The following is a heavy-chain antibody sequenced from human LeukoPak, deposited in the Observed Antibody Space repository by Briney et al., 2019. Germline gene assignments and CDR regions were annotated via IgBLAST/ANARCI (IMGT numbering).Heavy chain of an antibody. CDR1: GFTFSSYA. CDR3: AGGSRRDGYDY. V-gene: IGHV3-30*01. Sequence: PGRSLRLSCAASGFTFSSYAMHWVRQAPGKGLEWVAVISYDGSNKYYADSVKGRFTISRDNSKNTLYLQMNSLRPEDTAVYYCAGGSRRDGYDYWGQGTLVTVSS. J-gene: IGHJ4*02. D-gene: IGHD5-24*01. CDR2: ISYDGSNK.